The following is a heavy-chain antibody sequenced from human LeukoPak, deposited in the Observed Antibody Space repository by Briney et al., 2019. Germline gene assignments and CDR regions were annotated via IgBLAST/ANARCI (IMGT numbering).Heavy chain of an antibody. CDR1: GYTFTGYY. D-gene: IGHD1-14*01. Sequence: ASVKVSCKASGYTFTGYYMHWVRQATGQGLEWMGWMNPNSGNTGYAQKFQGRVTMTRNTSISTAYMELSSLRSEDTAVYYCARTGTYYYYYMDVWGKGTTVTISS. J-gene: IGHJ6*03. CDR2: MNPNSGNT. CDR3: ARTGTYYYYYMDV. V-gene: IGHV1-8*02.